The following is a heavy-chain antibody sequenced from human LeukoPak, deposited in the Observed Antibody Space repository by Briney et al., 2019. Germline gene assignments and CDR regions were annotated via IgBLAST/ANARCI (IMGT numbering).Heavy chain of an antibody. J-gene: IGHJ5*02. V-gene: IGHV1-2*02. CDR1: GYIFTAYY. CDR3: ARPGNWWFDP. CDR2: MNVYSGDA. Sequence: GASVKVSCKASGYIFTAYYLHWVRLAPGQGLEWMGWMNVYSGDATYAQKFQGRVTMTRDTSISTAYMELNTLTSDDMAVYYCARPGNWWFDPWGQGTLVTVSS. D-gene: IGHD3-10*01.